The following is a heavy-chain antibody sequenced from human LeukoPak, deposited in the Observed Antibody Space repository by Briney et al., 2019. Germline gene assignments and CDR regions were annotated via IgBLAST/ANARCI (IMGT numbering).Heavy chain of an antibody. D-gene: IGHD3-16*01. CDR2: IKSEADGGTT. J-gene: IGHJ4*02. Sequence: GGSLRLSCAASGITFINARMTWVRDTPGKGLEWLVHIKSEADGGTTEYAAPVTGRFTISRDDSKNTLNQQMNSLKTEDTGIYYCATDLAGVGGSYWGQGALVTVSS. V-gene: IGHV3-15*01. CDR1: GITFINAR. CDR3: ATDLAGVGGSY.